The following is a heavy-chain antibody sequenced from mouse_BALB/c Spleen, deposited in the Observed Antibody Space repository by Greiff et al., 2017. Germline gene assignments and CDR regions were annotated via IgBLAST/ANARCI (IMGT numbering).Heavy chain of an antibody. CDR2: IYPGDGDT. Sequence: QVQLQQSGAELARPGASVKLSCKASGYTFTSYWMQWVKQRPGQGLEWIGAIYPGDGDTRYTQKFKGKATLTADKSSSTAYMQLSSLASEDSAVYYCARLGRSGNYGSLDVWGAGTTVTVSS. D-gene: IGHD2-1*01. V-gene: IGHV1-87*01. CDR1: GYTFTSYW. CDR3: ARLGRSGNYGSLDV. J-gene: IGHJ1*01.